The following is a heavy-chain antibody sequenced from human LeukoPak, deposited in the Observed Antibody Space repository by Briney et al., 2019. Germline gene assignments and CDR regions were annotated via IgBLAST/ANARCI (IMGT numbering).Heavy chain of an antibody. CDR1: GFTFTNYA. J-gene: IGHJ4*02. D-gene: IGHD3-9*01. Sequence: GTSLRLSCVASGFTFTNYAMSWVRQAPGKGLEWVSAITGSDGSSYYADSVKGRFTISRDNSKNTLYLQVNSLRAEDTAVYYCAKLVDYDILTGYYVPDYWGQGTLVTVSS. V-gene: IGHV3-23*01. CDR3: AKLVDYDILTGYYVPDY. CDR2: ITGSDGSS.